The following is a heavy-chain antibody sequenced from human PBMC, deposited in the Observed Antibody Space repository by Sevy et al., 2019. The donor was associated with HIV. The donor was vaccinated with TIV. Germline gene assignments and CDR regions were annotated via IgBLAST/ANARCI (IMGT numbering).Heavy chain of an antibody. CDR1: GGSISSGDYY. Sequence: SETLSLTCTVSGGSISSGDYYWSWIRQPPGKGLEWIGYIYYSGSTYYNPSLKSRVTISVDTSKNKFSLKLSAVTAADTAVYYCASALGGFWSGYQGWFDPWGQGTLVTVSS. D-gene: IGHD3-3*01. CDR3: ASALGGFWSGYQGWFDP. J-gene: IGHJ5*02. V-gene: IGHV4-30-4*01. CDR2: IYYSGST.